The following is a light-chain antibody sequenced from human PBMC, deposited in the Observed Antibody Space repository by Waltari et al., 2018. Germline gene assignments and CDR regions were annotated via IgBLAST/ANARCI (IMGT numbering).Light chain of an antibody. Sequence: EVGLTQSPYTLSVSPGERATLYCRTNRSVNSNLDWYQHKPGQAPRLLRDGASTRPTGIPARFSGSGSGTEFTLTITSLQSEDFAVYYCKQYNNWPLTFGGGTKVEI. CDR3: KQYNNWPLT. J-gene: IGKJ4*01. V-gene: IGKV3-15*01. CDR2: GAS. CDR1: RSVNSN.